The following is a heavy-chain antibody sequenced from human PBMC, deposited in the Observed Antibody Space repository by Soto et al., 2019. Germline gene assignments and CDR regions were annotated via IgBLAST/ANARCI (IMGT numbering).Heavy chain of an antibody. V-gene: IGHV5-10-1*01. D-gene: IGHD6-13*01. Sequence: PGESLKISCKGSGFSFTTYWIAWVRQMPGKGLEWMGRIDPGDSNTTYSPSFQGHVTISADKSISTAYLQWSSLKASDTAMYYCARLQAAAGDNDLTFDYWGQGTLVTVSS. J-gene: IGHJ4*02. CDR2: IDPGDSNT. CDR1: GFSFTTYW. CDR3: ARLQAAAGDNDLTFDY.